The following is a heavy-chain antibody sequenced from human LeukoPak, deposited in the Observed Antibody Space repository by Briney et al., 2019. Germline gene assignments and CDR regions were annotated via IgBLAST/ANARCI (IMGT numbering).Heavy chain of an antibody. J-gene: IGHJ4*02. CDR3: ARQEYDSSGYYSLNYFDY. CDR2: IYYSGST. D-gene: IGHD3-22*01. Sequence: PSETLSLTCTVSGGSISSSTYYWGWIRQPPGKGLEWIGSIYYSGSTYYNPSLKSRVTISVDTSKNHFALKPSSVTAADTAVYYCARQEYDSSGYYSLNYFDYWGQGTLVTVSS. V-gene: IGHV4-39*01. CDR1: GGSISSSTYY.